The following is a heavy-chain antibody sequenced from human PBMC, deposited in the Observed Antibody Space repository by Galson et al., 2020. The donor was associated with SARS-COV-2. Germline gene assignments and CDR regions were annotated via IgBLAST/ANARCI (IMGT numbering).Heavy chain of an antibody. D-gene: IGHD1-26*01. CDR2: TYYRSKWYN. V-gene: IGHV6-1*01. CDR3: ARDWEASQNIVIHYYYGMDV. J-gene: IGHJ6*02. CDR1: GYSVSSNSAA. Sequence: ISGYSVSSNSAAWNWIRQSPSRGLEWLGRTYYRSKWYNDYAVSVKSRITINPDTSKNQFSLQLNSVTPEDTAVYYCARDWEASQNIVIHYYYGMDVWGQGXXVTVSS.